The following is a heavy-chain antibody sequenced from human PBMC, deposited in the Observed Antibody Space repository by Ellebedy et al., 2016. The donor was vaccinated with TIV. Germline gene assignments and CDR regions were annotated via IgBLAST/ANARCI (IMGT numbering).Heavy chain of an antibody. CDR3: AKGRGGGSDSSAPRYYFDY. Sequence: PGGSLRLSCAASGFSFSDYAMTWVRQAPGKGLEWVSTISNTGSRTYYADSVEGRFISSRDNSKKTLYLQMNSRRAEDTGVYYCAKGRGGGSDSSAPRYYFDYWGLGTLVTVSS. CDR1: GFSFSDYA. D-gene: IGHD3-22*01. CDR2: ISNTGSRT. J-gene: IGHJ4*02. V-gene: IGHV3-23*01.